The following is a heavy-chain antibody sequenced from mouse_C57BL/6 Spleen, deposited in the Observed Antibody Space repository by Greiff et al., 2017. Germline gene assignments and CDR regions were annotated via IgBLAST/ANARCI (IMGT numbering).Heavy chain of an antibody. J-gene: IGHJ4*01. CDR2: IDPENGDT. D-gene: IGHD1-1*01. Sequence: EVQLQQSGAELVRPGASVKLSCTASGFNIKDDYMHWVKQRPEQGLEWIGWIDPENGDTEYASKFQGKATITADTSSNTAYLQLSSLTSEDTAVYYCTSITTVVAGDYWGQGTSVTVSS. CDR3: TSITTVVAGDY. CDR1: GFNIKDDY. V-gene: IGHV14-4*01.